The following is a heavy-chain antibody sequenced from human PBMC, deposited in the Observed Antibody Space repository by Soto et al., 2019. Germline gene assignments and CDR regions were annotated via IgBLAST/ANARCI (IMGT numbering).Heavy chain of an antibody. CDR2: ISSSSSYI. Sequence: GSLRLSCAASGFTFSHYTMNWVRQAPGKGLEWVSSISSSSSYIYYADSVKGRFTISGDNAKSSLFLQMNSLRAEDTAVYYCARDPYSSSWYWLNWGQGTQVTVSS. V-gene: IGHV3-21*01. J-gene: IGHJ4*02. CDR1: GFTFSHYT. D-gene: IGHD6-13*01. CDR3: ARDPYSSSWYWLN.